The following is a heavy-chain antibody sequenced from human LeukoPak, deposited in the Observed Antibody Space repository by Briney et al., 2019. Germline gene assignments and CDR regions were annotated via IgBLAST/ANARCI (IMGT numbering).Heavy chain of an antibody. CDR3: VRGDWYFES. J-gene: IGHJ4*02. CDR2: VNRDGTEK. D-gene: IGHD2-21*01. CDR1: GFTFSDYA. V-gene: IGHV3-7*04. Sequence: GGSLRLSCTASGFTFSDYAVTWVRQAPGKGLQWVANVNRDGTEKHFLDSVEGRFTISRDNAKKSLYLQMSSLRPQDTAVYFCVRGDWYFESWGQGTLVTVSS.